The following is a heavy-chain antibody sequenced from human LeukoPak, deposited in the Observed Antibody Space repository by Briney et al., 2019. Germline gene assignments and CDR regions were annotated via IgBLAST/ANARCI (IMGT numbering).Heavy chain of an antibody. Sequence: ASVKVSCKASGGTFSSYAISWVRQAPGQGLDWMGRITPLLDSTNYAPKFQGRVTITADKSTNTAFMELSSLTSEDTAMYFCTRLEAGGFDPWGQGSLVTVSS. D-gene: IGHD1-1*01. V-gene: IGHV1-69*06. CDR2: ITPLLDST. CDR3: TRLEAGGFDP. CDR1: GGTFSSYA. J-gene: IGHJ5*02.